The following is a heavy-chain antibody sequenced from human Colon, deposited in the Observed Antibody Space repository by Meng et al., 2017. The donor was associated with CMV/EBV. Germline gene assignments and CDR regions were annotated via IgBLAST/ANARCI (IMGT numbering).Heavy chain of an antibody. D-gene: IGHD3-22*01. J-gene: IGHJ4*02. CDR1: GFPFSAYA. V-gene: IGHV3-23*01. Sequence: GFPFSAYAMRWVRQAPGKGLEWVSSISGTGGNTYYADSVKGRFTISRDDSHNTLFLHMNSLRAEDTAVYYCAKADYYDGSGYYFDYWGQGTLVTVSS. CDR2: ISGTGGNT. CDR3: AKADYYDGSGYYFDY.